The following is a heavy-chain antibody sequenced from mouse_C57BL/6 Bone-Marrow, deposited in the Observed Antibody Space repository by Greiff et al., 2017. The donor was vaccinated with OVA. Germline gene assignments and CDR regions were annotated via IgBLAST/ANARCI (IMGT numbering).Heavy chain of an antibody. J-gene: IGHJ1*03. D-gene: IGHD1-1*01. Sequence: QVQLQQSGAELARPGASVKLSCKASGYTFTSYGISWVKQRTGQGLEWIGEIYPRSGNTYYNEKFKGKATLTADKSSSTAYLELRSLTSEDSAVYYCAREFYCYWYFDVWGKGTTVTVSS. CDR3: AREFYCYWYFDV. CDR2: IYPRSGNT. CDR1: GYTFTSYG. V-gene: IGHV1-81*01.